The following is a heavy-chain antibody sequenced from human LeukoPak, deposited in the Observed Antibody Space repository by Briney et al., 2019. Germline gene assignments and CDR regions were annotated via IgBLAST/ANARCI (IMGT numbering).Heavy chain of an antibody. D-gene: IGHD6-6*01. CDR1: GFNFNTYN. CDR3: AREDRIAARLVY. V-gene: IGHV3-21*01. J-gene: IGHJ4*02. CDR2: ISGSSSYM. Sequence: PGGSLRLSCGVSGFNFNTYNMNWVRQAPGKGLEWVSTISGSSSYMYYADSVRGRFTISRDNTKSSLYLQMNSLRAEDTAVYYCAREDRIAARLVYWGQGTLVTVSS.